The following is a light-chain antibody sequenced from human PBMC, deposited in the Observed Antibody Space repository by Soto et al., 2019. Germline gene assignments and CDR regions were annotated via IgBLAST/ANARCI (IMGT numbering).Light chain of an antibody. CDR3: QQYDSYPLT. V-gene: IGKV1-5*01. J-gene: IGKJ4*01. CDR2: DVS. CDR1: QSINNL. Sequence: QITQSPFTLFASCRGRVTLNFRASQSINNLLAWYQQNPGKAPKFLIYDVSTLESGVPSRFSGSGSGTEFTLTISSLQPEDFATYYCQQYDSYPLTFGGGTKVDIK.